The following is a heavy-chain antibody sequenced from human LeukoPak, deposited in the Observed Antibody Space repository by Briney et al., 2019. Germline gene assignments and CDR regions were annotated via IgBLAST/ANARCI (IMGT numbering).Heavy chain of an antibody. Sequence: PGGSLRLSCAASGFTFSNSAMSWVRQAPGKGLEWVSTLSGSGITTYYADSVKGRFTISRDNSKNTLYLQMNSLRAEDTAVYYCAKGIYSGGWSYFDYWGQGTLVTVSS. CDR3: AKGIYSGGWSYFDY. CDR2: LSGSGITT. J-gene: IGHJ4*02. CDR1: GFTFSNSA. V-gene: IGHV3-23*01. D-gene: IGHD6-19*01.